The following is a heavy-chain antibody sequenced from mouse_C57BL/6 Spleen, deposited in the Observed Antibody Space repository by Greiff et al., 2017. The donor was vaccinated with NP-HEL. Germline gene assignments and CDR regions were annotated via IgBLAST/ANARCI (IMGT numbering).Heavy chain of an antibody. V-gene: IGHV5-4*01. D-gene: IGHD1-1*01. CDR3: ARDRDTTVVGAMDY. Sequence: EVMLVESGGGLVKPGGSLKLSCAASGFTFSSYAMSWVRQTPEKRLEWVATISDGGSYTYYPDNVKGRFTISRDNAKNNLYLQMSHLKSEDTAMYYCARDRDTTVVGAMDYWGQGTSVTVSS. J-gene: IGHJ4*01. CDR2: ISDGGSYT. CDR1: GFTFSSYA.